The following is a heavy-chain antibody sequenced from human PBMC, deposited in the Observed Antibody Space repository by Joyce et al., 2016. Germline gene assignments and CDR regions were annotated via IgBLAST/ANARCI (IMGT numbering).Heavy chain of an antibody. V-gene: IGHV3-49*05. J-gene: IGHJ2*01. D-gene: IGHD1-14*01. CDR2: IRSKGDGGATT. CDR3: TRDRQTFNLPYWYFDL. CDR1: GFAFGGYA. Sequence: EVQLVESGGGLVKPGRSLRLSCTASGFAFGGYAMSWFRQPPGGGLGWVGFIRSKGDGGATTDFAASVKGRFTISRDDSKSVAYLQMSSLKTEDTAVYYCTRDRQTFNLPYWYFDLWGRGTLVTVSS.